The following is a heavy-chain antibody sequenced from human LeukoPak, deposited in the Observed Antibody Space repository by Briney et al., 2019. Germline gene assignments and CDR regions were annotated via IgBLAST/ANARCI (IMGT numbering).Heavy chain of an antibody. CDR1: GYMFNNYD. D-gene: IGHD2-15*01. Sequence: ASVNVSCKASGYMFNNYDITWVRQAPGQGLEWMGWISAYNGQTKYTEKFQGRVTLTTDTSTTTAYMELRSLRSDDTAIYYCARDQYSRLNSGDDAFDVWGQGTMVTVSS. CDR2: ISAYNGQT. J-gene: IGHJ3*01. CDR3: ARDQYSRLNSGDDAFDV. V-gene: IGHV1-18*01.